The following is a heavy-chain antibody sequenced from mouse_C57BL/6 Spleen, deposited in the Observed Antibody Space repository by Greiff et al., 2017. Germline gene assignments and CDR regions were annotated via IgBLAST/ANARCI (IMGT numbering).Heavy chain of an antibody. V-gene: IGHV1-82*01. Sequence: LVESGPELVKPGASVKISCKASGYAFSSSWMNWVKQRPGKGLEWIGRIYPGDGDTNYNGKFKGKATLTADKSSSTAYMQLSSLTSEDSAVYFCARDYGDYDHFDYWGQGTTLTVSS. CDR1: GYAFSSSW. D-gene: IGHD2-4*01. CDR2: IYPGDGDT. J-gene: IGHJ2*01. CDR3: ARDYGDYDHFDY.